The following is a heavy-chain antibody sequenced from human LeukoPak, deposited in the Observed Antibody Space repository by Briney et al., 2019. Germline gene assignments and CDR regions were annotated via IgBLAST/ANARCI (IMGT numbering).Heavy chain of an antibody. V-gene: IGHV4-34*01. CDR3: ARVSGLNNFDS. D-gene: IGHD1/OR15-1a*01. J-gene: IGHJ4*02. Sequence: KTSETLSLTCAVYGESFNDYYWTWIRQPPGKVLEWIGEINPSGRTNYSPSLKSRVTMSVDVSKKQFSLKVTSVTAADTSVYYCARVSGLNNFDSWGQGTPVTASS. CDR2: INPSGRT. CDR1: GESFNDYY.